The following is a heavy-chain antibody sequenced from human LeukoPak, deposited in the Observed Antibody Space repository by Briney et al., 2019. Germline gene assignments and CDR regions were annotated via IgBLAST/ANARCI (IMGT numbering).Heavy chain of an antibody. CDR2: ICGSGGST. D-gene: IGHD3-3*01. CDR3: AKDYDFWSGYSDAFDI. V-gene: IGHV3-23*01. Sequence: GGSLRLSCAASGFTFSDYYMSWVRQAPGKGLEGVSAICGSGGSTYYADSVKGRFTIFRDNSKNPLYLQMNSLRAEDTAVYYCAKDYDFWSGYSDAFDIWGQGTMVTVSS. CDR1: GFTFSDYY. J-gene: IGHJ3*02.